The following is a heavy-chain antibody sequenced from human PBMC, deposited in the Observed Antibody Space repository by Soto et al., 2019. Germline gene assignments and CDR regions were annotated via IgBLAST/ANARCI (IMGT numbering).Heavy chain of an antibody. V-gene: IGHV4-59*08. D-gene: IGHD7-27*01. CDR2: IYYSGRT. Sequence: SETLSLTCTVSGGSISSYYWSWIRQPPGKGLEWIGYIYYSGRTKYNPSLKSRINISEDTSKNQITLKLRTVTAADTAVYYCARRWGRTFNYWGQGTLVTVSS. CDR1: GGSISSYY. J-gene: IGHJ4*02. CDR3: ARRWGRTFNY.